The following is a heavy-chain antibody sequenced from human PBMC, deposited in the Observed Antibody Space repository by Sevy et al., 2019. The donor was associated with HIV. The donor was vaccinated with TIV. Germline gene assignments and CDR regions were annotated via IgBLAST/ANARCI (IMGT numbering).Heavy chain of an antibody. CDR1: GFTFSSYA. D-gene: IGHD1-1*01. Sequence: GGSLRLSCAASGFTFSSYAMHWVRQAPGKGLEWVAAISYDGSNKYYADSVKGRFTISRDNSKNTLYLQMNSLRAEDTAVYYCARERYNRGYYYYGMDVWGQGTTVTVSS. V-gene: IGHV3-30*04. J-gene: IGHJ6*02. CDR2: ISYDGSNK. CDR3: ARERYNRGYYYYGMDV.